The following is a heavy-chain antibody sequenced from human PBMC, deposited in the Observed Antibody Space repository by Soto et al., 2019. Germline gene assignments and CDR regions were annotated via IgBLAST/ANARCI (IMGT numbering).Heavy chain of an antibody. CDR1: GGFISSRSYS. CDR2: FYYSENT. J-gene: IGHJ4*02. Sequence: SETLSLTCSVSGGFISSRSYSWVWIRQPPGKGLEWIGTFYYSENTYYNPSLKSRVSISVDTSKNQFSLKLTSVTAADTAVYYCAAAPRYWGQGTLVTVSS. D-gene: IGHD2-15*01. CDR3: AAAPRY. V-gene: IGHV4-39*07.